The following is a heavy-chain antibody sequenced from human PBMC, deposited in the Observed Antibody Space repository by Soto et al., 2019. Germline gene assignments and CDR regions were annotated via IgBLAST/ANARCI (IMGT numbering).Heavy chain of an antibody. J-gene: IGHJ4*02. CDR3: ARDKYIVATIFESVFDY. D-gene: IGHD5-12*01. Sequence: GGSLRLSCAASGFTFSSYWMSWVRQAPGKGLEWVANIKQDGSEKYYVDSVKGRFTISRDNAKNSLYLQMNSLRAEDTAVYYCARDKYIVATIFESVFDYWGQGTLVTVSS. V-gene: IGHV3-7*01. CDR1: GFTFSSYW. CDR2: IKQDGSEK.